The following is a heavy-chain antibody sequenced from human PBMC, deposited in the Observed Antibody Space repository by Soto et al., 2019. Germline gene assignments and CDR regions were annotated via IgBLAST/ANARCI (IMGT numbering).Heavy chain of an antibody. CDR3: ASGGWYLDY. J-gene: IGHJ4*02. Sequence: SETLSLTCTVSGGSISGHYWSWIRQPPGKGLEWIGYMYYSGSTNYSPSLKSRVNMSVDTSKNQFSLKLTSVTAADTAVYYCASGGWYLDYWGQGTLVTVSS. CDR2: MYYSGST. D-gene: IGHD6-19*01. CDR1: GGSISGHY. V-gene: IGHV4-59*11.